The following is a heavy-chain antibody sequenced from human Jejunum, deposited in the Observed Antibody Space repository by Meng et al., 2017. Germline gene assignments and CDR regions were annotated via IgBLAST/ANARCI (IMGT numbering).Heavy chain of an antibody. J-gene: IGHJ6*02. CDR1: GGFISSSSYY. CDR3: ARDRDYYGMDV. CDR2: FYYSGST. D-gene: IGHD5-24*01. Sequence: SETLSLTCSVSGGFISSSSYYWGWIRQPPGKGLQWIGTFYYSGSTYYNPSLKSRVTISVDTSKNQFSLHLSSVTAADTAVYYCARDRDYYGMDVWGQGTTVTISS. V-gene: IGHV4-39*07.